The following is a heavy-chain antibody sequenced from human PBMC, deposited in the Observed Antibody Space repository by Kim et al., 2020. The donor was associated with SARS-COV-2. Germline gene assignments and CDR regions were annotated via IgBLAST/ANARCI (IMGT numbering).Heavy chain of an antibody. CDR3: ARDLGSGTKKQYYFYYAMDV. CDR1: GFTFIDYF. J-gene: IGHJ6*02. D-gene: IGHD3-10*01. Sequence: ASVKVSCKASGFTFIDYFLHWVRQAPGQGLQWMGRINPYTGDTDYARRFQGRVVMTRDTTTSTAYMELTNLTFDDRAVYYCARDLGSGTKKQYYFYYAMDVWGQGTTVTVSS. CDR2: INPYTGDT. V-gene: IGHV1-2*06.